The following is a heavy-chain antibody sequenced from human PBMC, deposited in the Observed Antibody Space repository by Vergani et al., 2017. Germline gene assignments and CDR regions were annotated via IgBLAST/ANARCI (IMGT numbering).Heavy chain of an antibody. Sequence: QVQLVQSGAEVKKPGASVKVSCKASGYTFTSYYMHWVRQAPGQGLEWMGIINPSGGSTSYAQKFQGRVTMTRDTSTSTVYMELSSLRSEDTAVYYGARAGRWVSYYYGSGGYSNWFDPWGQGTLVTVSS. CDR3: ARAGRWVSYYYGSGGYSNWFDP. CDR1: GYTFTSYY. CDR2: INPSGGST. J-gene: IGHJ5*02. V-gene: IGHV1-46*01. D-gene: IGHD3-10*01.